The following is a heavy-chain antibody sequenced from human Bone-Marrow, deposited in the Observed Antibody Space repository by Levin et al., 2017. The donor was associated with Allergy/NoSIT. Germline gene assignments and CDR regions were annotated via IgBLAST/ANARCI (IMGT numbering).Heavy chain of an antibody. J-gene: IGHJ4*02. D-gene: IGHD2-8*01. CDR2: IYYSGST. CDR3: TRHTSLGCTNGVCHKSGWFGY. V-gene: IGHV4-39*01. CDR1: GGSISSSSYY. Sequence: SSETLSLTCTVSGGSISSSSYYWGWIRQPPGKGLEWIGSIYYSGSTYYNPSLKSRVTISVDTSKNQFSLKLSSVTAADTAVYYCTRHTSLGCTNGVCHKSGWFGYWGQGTLVTVSS.